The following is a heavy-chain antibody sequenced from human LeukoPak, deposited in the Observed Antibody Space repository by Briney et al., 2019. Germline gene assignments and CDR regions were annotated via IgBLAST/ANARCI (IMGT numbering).Heavy chain of an antibody. J-gene: IGHJ4*02. V-gene: IGHV1-46*01. CDR3: ARDQGLTGYFDY. CDR1: GYSFTNCY. D-gene: IGHD3-9*01. Sequence: ASVKVSCKTSGYSFTNCYMHWVRQAPGQGLEWMGIINPSGGSTNYAQKFQARVTMTRDTSTSTVYMELSSLRSEDTAVYYCARDQGLTGYFDYWGQGTLVTVSS. CDR2: INPSGGST.